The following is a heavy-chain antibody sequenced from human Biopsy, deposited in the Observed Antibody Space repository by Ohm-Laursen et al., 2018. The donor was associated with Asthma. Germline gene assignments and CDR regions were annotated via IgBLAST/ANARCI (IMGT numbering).Heavy chain of an antibody. CDR2: IIPIFGTA. CDR3: VESDYYGSGYYYGMDV. CDR1: GGTFSSYA. D-gene: IGHD3-10*01. V-gene: IGHV1-69*13. Sequence: GASVKVSCKVSGGTFSSYAISWVRQAPGQGLEWMGGIIPIFGTANYAQKFQGRVTITADESTSTAYMELSSLRSEDTAVYYCVESDYYGSGYYYGMDVWGQGTTVTVSS. J-gene: IGHJ6*02.